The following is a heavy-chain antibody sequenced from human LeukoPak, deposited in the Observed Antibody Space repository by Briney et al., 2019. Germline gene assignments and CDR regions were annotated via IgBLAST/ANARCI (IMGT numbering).Heavy chain of an antibody. J-gene: IGHJ4*02. CDR3: ARDYCSGGSCYFFGYFDY. CDR1: GFTFSSYA. CDR2: ISYDGSNK. V-gene: IGHV3-30-3*01. Sequence: QPGRSLRLSCAASGFTFSSYAMHWVRQAPGKGLEWVAVISYDGSNKYYADSVKGRFTISRDNSKNTLYLQMNSLRAEDTAVYYCARDYCSGGSCYFFGYFDYWGQGTLVTVSS. D-gene: IGHD2-15*01.